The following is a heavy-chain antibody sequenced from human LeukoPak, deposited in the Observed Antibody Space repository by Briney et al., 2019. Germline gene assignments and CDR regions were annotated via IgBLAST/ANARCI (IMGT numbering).Heavy chain of an antibody. D-gene: IGHD2-15*01. CDR2: ISYDASNK. Sequence: PGGSLRLSCAASGFTFNIYAMHWVRQAPGKGLEWVAVISYDASNKYYADSVKGRFTISRGNSKNTLYLQMNSLRAEDTAVYYCTREQDREAAATVIGDSWGQGTLVTVSS. J-gene: IGHJ4*02. V-gene: IGHV3-30*04. CDR1: GFTFNIYA. CDR3: TREQDREAAATVIGDS.